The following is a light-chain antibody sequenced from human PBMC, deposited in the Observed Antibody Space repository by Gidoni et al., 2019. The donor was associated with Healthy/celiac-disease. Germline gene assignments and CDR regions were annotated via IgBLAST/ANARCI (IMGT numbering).Light chain of an antibody. Sequence: DIVMTQSPLSLPVTPGEPASISCRSSQSLLHSNGYNYLDWYLQKPGQSPQLLIYLGSNRASGVPDRFSGSGSGTDFTLKISRVEAEDVGVYYCMQALQTPPLWTFXQXTKLEIK. V-gene: IGKV2-28*01. J-gene: IGKJ2*01. CDR2: LGS. CDR1: QSLLHSNGYNY. CDR3: MQALQTPPLWT.